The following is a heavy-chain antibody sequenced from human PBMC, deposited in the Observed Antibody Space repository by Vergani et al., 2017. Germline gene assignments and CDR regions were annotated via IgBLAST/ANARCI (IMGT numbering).Heavy chain of an antibody. V-gene: IGHV4-34*01. D-gene: IGHD4-11*01. CDR2: IDHTGRP. Sequence: QVQLQQCGGGPLKPSETLSLTCVVNGGSFTSYHWTWIRQSPGEGLEWVGDIDHTGRPDYNPSLKSRLTMSVDKSRNQFSLTLNSVTATDTAIYFCARVNTETNGHLYYYYYMDVWGQGTAVTVS. CDR3: ARVNTETNGHLYYYYYMDV. CDR1: GGSFTSYH. J-gene: IGHJ6*03.